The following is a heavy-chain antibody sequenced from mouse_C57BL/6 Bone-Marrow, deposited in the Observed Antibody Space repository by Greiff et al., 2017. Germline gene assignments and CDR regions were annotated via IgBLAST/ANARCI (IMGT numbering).Heavy chain of an antibody. Sequence: VQLQQPGAELVKPGASVKLSCKASGYTFTSYCMHWVKQRPGQGLEWIGMFHPSSGSTNYNEKFKSKATLTVDKSSSTAYMQLSSLTSEDSAVYYCERGGGSSLLAYWGQGTLVTVSA. CDR2: FHPSSGST. D-gene: IGHD1-1*01. V-gene: IGHV1-64*01. J-gene: IGHJ3*01. CDR1: GYTFTSYC. CDR3: ERGGGSSLLAY.